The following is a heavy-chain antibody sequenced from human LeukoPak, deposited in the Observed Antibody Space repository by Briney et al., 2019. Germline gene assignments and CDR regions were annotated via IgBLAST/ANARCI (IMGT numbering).Heavy chain of an antibody. J-gene: IGHJ4*02. CDR2: IWYDGSNK. CDR1: GFTFSSYG. V-gene: IGHV3-30*02. CDR3: AKDPFVGGHLLSGCVY. D-gene: IGHD2-15*01. Sequence: PGGSLRLSCAASGFTFSSYGMHWVRQAPGKGLEWVAVIWYDGSNKYYADSVKGRFTISRDNSKNTLYLQVNSLRAEDTAVYYCAKDPFVGGHLLSGCVYWGQGTLVTVSS.